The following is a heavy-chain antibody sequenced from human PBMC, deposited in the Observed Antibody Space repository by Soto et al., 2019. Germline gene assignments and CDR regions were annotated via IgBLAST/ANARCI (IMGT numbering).Heavy chain of an antibody. D-gene: IGHD3-9*01. CDR2: INAGNGNT. V-gene: IGHV1-3*01. Sequence: GASVKVSCKASGYTFTSYAMHWVRQAPGQRLEWMGWINAGNGNTKYSQKFQGRVTITRDTSASTAYMELSSLRSEDTAVYYCARGLRYFDWLLLSGSAENWFDPWGQGTLVTVSS. J-gene: IGHJ5*02. CDR3: ARGLRYFDWLLLSGSAENWFDP. CDR1: GYTFTSYA.